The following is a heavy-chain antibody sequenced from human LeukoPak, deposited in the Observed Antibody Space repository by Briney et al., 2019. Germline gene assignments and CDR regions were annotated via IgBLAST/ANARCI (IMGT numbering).Heavy chain of an antibody. D-gene: IGHD4-17*01. Sequence: SETLSLTCTVSGGSISSYYWSWIRQPPGKGLEWIGYIYYSGSTNYNPSLKSRVTISVDTSKNQCSLKLSSVTAADTAVYYCARHRLRRLDYWGQGTLVTVSS. CDR3: ARHRLRRLDY. V-gene: IGHV4-59*08. J-gene: IGHJ4*02. CDR2: IYYSGST. CDR1: GGSISSYY.